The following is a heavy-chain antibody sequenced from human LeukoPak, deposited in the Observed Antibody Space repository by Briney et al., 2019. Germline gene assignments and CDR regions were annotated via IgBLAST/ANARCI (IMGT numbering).Heavy chain of an antibody. V-gene: IGHV4-61*02. CDR3: ARDPIPGELWFGYYFDY. D-gene: IGHD5-18*01. Sequence: PSETLSLTCTVSGGSISSSSYYWGWIRQPAGKELEWIGRIYTSGSTNYNPSLKSRVTMSVDTSKNQFSLKLSSVTAADTAVYYCARDPIPGELWFGYYFDYWGQGTLVTVSS. J-gene: IGHJ4*02. CDR1: GGSISSSSYY. CDR2: IYTSGST.